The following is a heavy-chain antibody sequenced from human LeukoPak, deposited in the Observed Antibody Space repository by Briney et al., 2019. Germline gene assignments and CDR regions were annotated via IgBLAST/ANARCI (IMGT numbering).Heavy chain of an antibody. CDR2: ISYDGSNK. CDR3: ARARGQTAP. D-gene: IGHD1-14*01. Sequence: GGSLRLSCAASGFTFSSYAMHWVRQAPGKGLEWVAVISYDGSNKYYADSVKGRFTISRNNSKNTLYLQMNSLRAEDTAVYYCARARGQTAPWGQGTLDTVSS. CDR1: GFTFSSYA. J-gene: IGHJ5*02. V-gene: IGHV3-30-3*01.